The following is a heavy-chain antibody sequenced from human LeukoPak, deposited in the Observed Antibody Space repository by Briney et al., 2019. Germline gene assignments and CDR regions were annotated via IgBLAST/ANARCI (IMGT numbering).Heavy chain of an antibody. Sequence: GGSLRLSCAASGFTFDEFGTHWVRQAPGKGLEWVSFVSGDGGRTDYADSVKGRFTISRDNRKNSLYLQMDSLTAEDTAFYFCARDRMSRAPTYFHHWGQGTLVTVSA. D-gene: IGHD2-2*01. V-gene: IGHV3-43*02. CDR1: GFTFDEFG. CDR2: VSGDGGRT. CDR3: ARDRMSRAPTYFHH. J-gene: IGHJ1*01.